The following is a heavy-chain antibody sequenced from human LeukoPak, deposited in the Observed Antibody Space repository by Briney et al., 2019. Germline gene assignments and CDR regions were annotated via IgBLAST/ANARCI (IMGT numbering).Heavy chain of an antibody. CDR1: GGSIRSYY. V-gene: IGHV4-59*01. CDR2: IYYSGST. D-gene: IGHD3-10*01. CDR3: ARGVRGANPDY. Sequence: SETLSLTCTVSGGSIRSYYWTWIRQPPGKGLEWIGFIYYSGSTSYNPSLRSRVTISGGTSRNQISLKLTSVTAADTAVYYCARGVRGANPDYWGQGTLVTVSS. J-gene: IGHJ4*02.